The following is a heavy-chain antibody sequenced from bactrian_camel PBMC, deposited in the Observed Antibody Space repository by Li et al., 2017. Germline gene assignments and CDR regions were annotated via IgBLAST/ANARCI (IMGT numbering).Heavy chain of an antibody. J-gene: IGHJ6*01. D-gene: IGHD5*01. CDR1: ANVYC. Sequence: HVQLVESGGGSVAAGESLRLSCVASANVYCMGWFRQVPGKGREGVATIANDGTTDYADSVMGRFRISKDNTKNTLSLQMNNLKPEDTAMYYCAAEGVRGLGDCLDDYRFGYWGQGTQVTVS. V-gene: IGHV3S53*01. CDR2: IANDGTT. CDR3: AAEGVRGLGDCLDDYRFGY.